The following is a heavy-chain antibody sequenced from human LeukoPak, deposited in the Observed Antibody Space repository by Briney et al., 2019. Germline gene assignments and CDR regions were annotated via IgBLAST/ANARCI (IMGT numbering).Heavy chain of an antibody. Sequence: SETLSLTCTVSGGSISSGDYYWSWIRQPPGKGLQWIEYSYYSGSTYYNPSLKSRVTISVDTSKNQFSLKLSSVTAADTAVYYCARDCSSTSCYRNLDASDIWGQGTMVTVSS. V-gene: IGHV4-30-4*08. J-gene: IGHJ3*02. CDR1: GGSISSGDYY. CDR2: SYYSGST. D-gene: IGHD2-2*01. CDR3: ARDCSSTSCYRNLDASDI.